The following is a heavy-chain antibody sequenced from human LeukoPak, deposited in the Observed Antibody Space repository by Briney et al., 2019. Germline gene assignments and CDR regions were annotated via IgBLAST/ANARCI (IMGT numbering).Heavy chain of an antibody. Sequence: GGSLRHSCAASGFTFSSYAMSWVRQAPGKGLEWVSGISGSGGSTYYADSVKDRFAISRDNSKNTLYLQMNSLRAEDTAVYYCTKGENVFDYWGQGTLVTVSS. CDR3: TKGENVFDY. CDR2: ISGSGGST. CDR1: GFTFSSYA. D-gene: IGHD1-26*01. J-gene: IGHJ4*02. V-gene: IGHV3-23*01.